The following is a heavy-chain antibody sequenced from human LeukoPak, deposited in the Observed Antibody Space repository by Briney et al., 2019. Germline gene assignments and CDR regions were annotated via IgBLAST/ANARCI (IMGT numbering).Heavy chain of an antibody. CDR3: ARDQGYYYDSSGQAPYYFDY. D-gene: IGHD3-22*01. CDR1: GYSISSGYY. J-gene: IGHJ4*02. CDR2: IYHSGST. Sequence: KASETLSLTCTVSGYSISSGYYWGWIRQPPGKGLEWIGSIYHSGSTYYNPSLKSRVTISVDTSKNQFSLKLSSVTAADTAVYYCARDQGYYYDSSGQAPYYFDYWGQGTLVTVSS. V-gene: IGHV4-38-2*02.